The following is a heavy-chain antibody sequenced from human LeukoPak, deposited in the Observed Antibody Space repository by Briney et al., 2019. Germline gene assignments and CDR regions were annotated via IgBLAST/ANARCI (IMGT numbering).Heavy chain of an antibody. J-gene: IGHJ1*01. V-gene: IGHV5-51*01. CDR3: ARHRYFQL. Sequence: GESLKIFCKGSGYSFTSYWVAWVRQMPGKGLEWMGIIFPADSDTRYSPSFQGQVTISVDKSINTAYLQWSSLKASDTAMYYCARHRYFQLWGQGTLVTVSS. CDR1: GYSFTSYW. CDR2: IFPADSDT.